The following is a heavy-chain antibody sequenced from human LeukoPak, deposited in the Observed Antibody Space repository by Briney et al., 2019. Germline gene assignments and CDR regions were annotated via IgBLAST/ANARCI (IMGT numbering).Heavy chain of an antibody. CDR1: GFTFSSYA. V-gene: IGHV3-23*01. CDR3: AKDLLTSGYPPYYFDY. CDR2: ISGSGGST. Sequence: QTGGSLRLSCAASGFTFSSYAMSWVRQAPGKGLEWVSAISGSGGSTYYADSVKGRFTISRDNSKNTLYLQMNSLRAEDTAVYYCAKDLLTSGYPPYYFDYWGQGTLVTVSS. D-gene: IGHD3-16*02. J-gene: IGHJ4*02.